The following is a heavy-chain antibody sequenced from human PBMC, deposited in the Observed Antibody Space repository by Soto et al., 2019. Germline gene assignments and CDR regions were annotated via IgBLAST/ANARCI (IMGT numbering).Heavy chain of an antibody. D-gene: IGHD1-26*01. CDR1: GYTFTSYG. Sequence: ASVKVSCKASGYTFTSYGISWVRQAPGQGLEWMGWISAYNGNTNYAQKLQGRVTMTTDTSTSTAYMELRSLRSDDTAVYYCARDHGMAPATGAFDIWGQGTMVTVSS. V-gene: IGHV1-18*01. J-gene: IGHJ3*02. CDR2: ISAYNGNT. CDR3: ARDHGMAPATGAFDI.